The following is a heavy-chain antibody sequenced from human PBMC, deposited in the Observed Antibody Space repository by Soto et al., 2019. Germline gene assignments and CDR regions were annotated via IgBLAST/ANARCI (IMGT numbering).Heavy chain of an antibody. J-gene: IGHJ6*02. CDR2: IWYDGSNK. D-gene: IGHD4-4*01. CDR1: GITFSNSG. Sequence: GSLRLSCAASGITFSNSGMHWVRQAPGKGLEWVAVIWYDGSNKYYADSVKGRFTISRDNSKNTLYLQMNSLRAEDTAVYYCARSPPTYSPYFYYYGMDVWGQGTTVTVSS. CDR3: ARSPPTYSPYFYYYGMDV. V-gene: IGHV3-33*01.